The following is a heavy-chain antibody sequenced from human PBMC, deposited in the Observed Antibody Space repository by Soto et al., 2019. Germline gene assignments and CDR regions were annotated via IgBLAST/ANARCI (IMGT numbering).Heavy chain of an antibody. CDR2: IYPGDSDT. CDR3: ALTARYSSGCDLVGDY. Sequence: GESLKISCKGSGYSFTSYWIGWVRQMPGKGLEWMGIIYPGDSDTRYSPSFQGQVTISADKSISTAYLQWSSLKASDTAMYYCALTARYSSGCDLVGDYWGQGTLVTVSS. V-gene: IGHV5-51*01. CDR1: GYSFTSYW. J-gene: IGHJ4*02. D-gene: IGHD6-19*01.